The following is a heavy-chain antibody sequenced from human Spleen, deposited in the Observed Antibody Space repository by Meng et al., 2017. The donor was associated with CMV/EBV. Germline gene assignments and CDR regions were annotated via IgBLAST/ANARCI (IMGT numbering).Heavy chain of an antibody. CDR3: ARSPYCGGDCRLFDL. CDR1: GCSISSGDYY. Sequence: HVHIQSSGPGLGSPSTTLSLPCTVSGCSISSGDYYWSWIRQPPGKGLEWIGYIYYSGSTYYNPSLKSRVTISVDTSKNQFSLKLSSVTAADTAVYYCARSPYCGGDCRLFDLWGRGTLVTVSS. CDR2: IYYSGST. J-gene: IGHJ2*01. D-gene: IGHD2-21*02. V-gene: IGHV4-30-4*08.